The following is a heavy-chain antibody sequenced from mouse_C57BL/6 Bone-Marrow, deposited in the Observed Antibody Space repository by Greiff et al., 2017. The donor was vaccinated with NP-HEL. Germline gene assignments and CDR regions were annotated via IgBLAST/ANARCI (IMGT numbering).Heavy chain of an antibody. D-gene: IGHD4-1*01. CDR3: ARSGGLTGTEDY. Sequence: VQLKQPGAELVKPGASVKMSCKASGYTFTSYWITWVKQRPGQGLEWIGVIYPGSGSTNYNEKFKSKATLTVDTSSSTAYMQLSSLTSEDSAVYYCARSGGLTGTEDYWGQGTTLTVSS. CDR2: IYPGSGST. CDR1: GYTFTSYW. V-gene: IGHV1-55*01. J-gene: IGHJ2*01.